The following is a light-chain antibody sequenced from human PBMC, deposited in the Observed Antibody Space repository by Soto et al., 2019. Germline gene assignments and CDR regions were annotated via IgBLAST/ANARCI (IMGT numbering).Light chain of an antibody. Sequence: IVLTQSPGTLSLSPGDRVTLSCRASQSISSVYVAWYQQKPGQAPRLLIYGASNRATGIPARFSGRGSGTDFTLTISSLEPEDFAVYFCQQYQTSLTFGGGTTVEI. V-gene: IGKV3-20*01. CDR1: QSISSVY. CDR3: QQYQTSLT. CDR2: GAS. J-gene: IGKJ4*01.